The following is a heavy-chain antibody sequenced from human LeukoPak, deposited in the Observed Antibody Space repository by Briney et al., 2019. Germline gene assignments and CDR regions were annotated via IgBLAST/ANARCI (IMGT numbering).Heavy chain of an antibody. CDR2: INQDGSEK. V-gene: IGHV3-7*01. CDR3: ARAGAPHTVDY. CDR1: GFSFSLYW. D-gene: IGHD1-26*01. Sequence: GGSLRLSCGTSGFSFSLYWMSWVRQGPGKGLEWVANINQDGSEKYYVDSVKGRFTISRDNAKNSLYLQANSLRAEDTAVYHCARAGAPHTVDYWGQGTLVTVSS. J-gene: IGHJ4*02.